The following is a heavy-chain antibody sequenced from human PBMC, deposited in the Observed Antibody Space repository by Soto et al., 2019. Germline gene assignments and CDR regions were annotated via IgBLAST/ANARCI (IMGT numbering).Heavy chain of an antibody. V-gene: IGHV5-51*01. CDR2: IYPTDSDT. Sequence: PGESLNISCKGSGYSFTTYWIGWVRQMPGKGLEWMGIIYPTDSDTRYSPSFQGRVTISADKSISTAYLQWSSLKASDTAMYYCARTVREQWLADYWGRGTLVTVSS. D-gene: IGHD6-19*01. CDR1: GYSFTTYW. CDR3: ARTVREQWLADY. J-gene: IGHJ4*02.